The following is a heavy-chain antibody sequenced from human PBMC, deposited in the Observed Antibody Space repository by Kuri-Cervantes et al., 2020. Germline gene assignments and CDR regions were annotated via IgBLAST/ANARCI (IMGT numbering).Heavy chain of an antibody. V-gene: IGHV3-23*01. D-gene: IGHD1-14*01. CDR3: VRRPTXSHQPFDF. Sequence: GESLKIXCAASGFTXSSYAMSWVRXAPGKGLEWVLAISGXGGSTYYADSVKGRFTISRDNSKNTLYLQMNSLRAEDTAXYYCVRRPTXSHQPFDFWGPGTLVTVSS. J-gene: IGHJ4*02. CDR2: ISGXGGST. CDR1: GFTXSSYA.